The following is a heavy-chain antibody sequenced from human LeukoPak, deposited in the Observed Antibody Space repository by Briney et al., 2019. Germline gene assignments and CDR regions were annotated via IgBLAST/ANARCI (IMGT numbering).Heavy chain of an antibody. V-gene: IGHV1-46*03. Sequence: GASVKVSCKASGYTFTSYYMHWVRQAPGQGLEWMGIINPSGGSTSYAQKFQGRVTMTRETSTSTVYMELSSLRSEDTAVYYCARDFGEFDAFDIWGQGTMVTVSS. CDR3: ARDFGEFDAFDI. D-gene: IGHD3-10*01. J-gene: IGHJ3*02. CDR2: INPSGGST. CDR1: GYTFTSYY.